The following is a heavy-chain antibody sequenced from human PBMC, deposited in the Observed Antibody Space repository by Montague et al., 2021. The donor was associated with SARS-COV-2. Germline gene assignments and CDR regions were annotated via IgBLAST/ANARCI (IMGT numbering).Heavy chain of an antibody. J-gene: IGHJ3*02. D-gene: IGHD3-22*01. CDR2: IFYSGST. V-gene: IGHV4-39*01. Sequence: SETLSLTCTVSGGSISSSSYYWGWIRQPPGKGLEWIGNIFYSGSTYYNPSLKIRVTISVDTSKNQFSPRLSSVTAADTAVYYCARLPYFYDSTHAFDIWGQGTMVTVSS. CDR1: GGSISSSSYY. CDR3: ARLPYFYDSTHAFDI.